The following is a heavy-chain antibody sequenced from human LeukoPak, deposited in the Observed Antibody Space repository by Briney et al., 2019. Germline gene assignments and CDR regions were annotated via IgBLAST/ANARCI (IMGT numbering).Heavy chain of an antibody. J-gene: IGHJ2*01. CDR1: GFTFSGSA. D-gene: IGHD3-10*01. V-gene: IGHV3-73*01. CDR3: SSSLWFGELLKAFDL. Sequence: PGGSLKLSRAASGFTFSGSAMHWVRQASGKGLEWVGRIRSKANSYATAYAASVKGRFTVSRDDSKNTAYLQMNSLKTEDTAVYYCSSSLWFGELLKAFDLWGRGTLVTVSS. CDR2: IRSKANSYAT.